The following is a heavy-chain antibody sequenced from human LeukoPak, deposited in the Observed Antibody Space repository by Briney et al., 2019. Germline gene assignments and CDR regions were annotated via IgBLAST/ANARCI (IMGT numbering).Heavy chain of an antibody. D-gene: IGHD3-10*01. CDR2: INHSGST. CDR3: AREGSGSYYRAPFDY. Sequence: SETLSLTCAVYGGSFSGYYWSRIRQPPGKGLEWIGEINHSGSTNYNPSLKSRVTISVDTSKNQFSLKLSSVTAADTAVYYCAREGSGSYYRAPFDYWGQGTLVTASS. V-gene: IGHV4-34*01. CDR1: GGSFSGYY. J-gene: IGHJ4*02.